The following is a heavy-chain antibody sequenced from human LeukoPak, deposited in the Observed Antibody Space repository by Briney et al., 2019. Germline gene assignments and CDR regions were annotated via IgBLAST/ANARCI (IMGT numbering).Heavy chain of an antibody. D-gene: IGHD3-16*01. CDR2: INPDSGGT. J-gene: IGHJ4*02. V-gene: IGHV1-2*02. CDR1: GYIFTNYY. CDR3: ARVTLKNLGFEC. Sequence: ASVKVSCKASGYIFTNYYMHWVRQAPGQGLEWMGWINPDSGGTNYAQKFQGRVTMTRDTSISTAYMELNRLRSDDTAVYYYARVTLKNLGFECWGQGTLVTVSS.